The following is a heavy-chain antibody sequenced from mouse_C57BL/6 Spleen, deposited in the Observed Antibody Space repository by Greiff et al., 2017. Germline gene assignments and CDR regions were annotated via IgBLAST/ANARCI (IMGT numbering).Heavy chain of an antibody. CDR3: TREGYYFDY. V-gene: IGHV1-15*01. CDR2: IDPETGGT. J-gene: IGHJ2*01. Sequence: QVQLQQSGAELVRPGASVTLSCKASGYTFTDYEMHWVKQTPVHGLEWLGAIDPETGGTAYNQKFKGKAILTADKSSSTAYMELRSLTSEDSAVYYCTREGYYFDYWGQGTTLTVSS. CDR1: GYTFTDYE.